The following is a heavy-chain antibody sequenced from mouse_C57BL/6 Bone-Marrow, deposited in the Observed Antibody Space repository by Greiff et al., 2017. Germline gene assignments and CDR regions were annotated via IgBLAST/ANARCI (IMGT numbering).Heavy chain of an antibody. Sequence: QVQLKQPGAELVKPGASVKLSCKASGYTFTSYWMQWVKQRPGQGLEWIGEIDPSDSYTNYNQKFKGKATLTVDTSSSTAYMQLSSLTSEDSAVYYCARQGVRRGFAYWGRGTLVTVSA. CDR1: GYTFTSYW. V-gene: IGHV1-50*01. CDR2: IDPSDSYT. CDR3: ARQGVRRGFAY. J-gene: IGHJ3*01. D-gene: IGHD1-2*01.